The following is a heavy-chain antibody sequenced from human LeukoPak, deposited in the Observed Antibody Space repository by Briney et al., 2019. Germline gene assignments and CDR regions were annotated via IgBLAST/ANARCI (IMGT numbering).Heavy chain of an antibody. J-gene: IGHJ4*02. V-gene: IGHV3-21*01. CDR1: GFTFSSYN. CDR2: ITSGSSYR. Sequence: GGSLRLSCAASGFTFSSYNMNWVRQAPGKGLEWVSSITSGSSYRLYADSVKGRFTISRDNAKNSLYLQMNSLRAEDTAVYYCARGCTSSSCYDYWGQGTLVTVSS. D-gene: IGHD2-2*01. CDR3: ARGCTSSSCYDY.